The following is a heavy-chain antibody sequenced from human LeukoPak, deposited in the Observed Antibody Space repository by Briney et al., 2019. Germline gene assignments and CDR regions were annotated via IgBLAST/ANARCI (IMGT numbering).Heavy chain of an antibody. V-gene: IGHV1-46*01. J-gene: IGHJ3*02. CDR1: GGTFSSYY. D-gene: IGHD3-22*01. CDR3: ARVELYDSYLRNDDAFDI. CDR2: INPSGGST. Sequence: ASVKVSCKASGGTFSSYYMHWVRQAPGQGLEWMGIINPSGGSTSYAQKFQGRVTMTRDTSTSTVYMELSSLRSEDTAVYYCARVELYDSYLRNDDAFDIWGQGTMVTVSS.